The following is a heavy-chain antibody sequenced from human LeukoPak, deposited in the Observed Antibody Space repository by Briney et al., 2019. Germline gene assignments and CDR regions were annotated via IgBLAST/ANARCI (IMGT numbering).Heavy chain of an antibody. V-gene: IGHV4-38-2*02. CDR3: ARRGSGWYYFDY. CDR1: GYSISSGYY. J-gene: IGHJ4*02. Sequence: SETLSLTCTVSGYSISSGYYWGWIRQPPGKGLEWIGSIYYRGSTYYNPSLKSRVTISVDTSKNQFSLKLSSVTAADTAVYYCARRGSGWYYFDYWGQGTLVTVSS. CDR2: IYYRGST. D-gene: IGHD6-19*01.